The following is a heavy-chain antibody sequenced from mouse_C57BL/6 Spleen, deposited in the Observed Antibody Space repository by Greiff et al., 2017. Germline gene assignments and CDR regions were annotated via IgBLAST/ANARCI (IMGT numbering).Heavy chain of an antibody. Sequence: EVMLVESGGDLVKPGGSLKLSCAASGFTFSSYGMSWVRQTPDKRLEWVATISSGGSYTYYPDSVKGRFTISRDNAKNTLYLQMSSLKSEDTAMYYCARQYSNYFYAMDYWGQGTSVTVSS. CDR1: GFTFSSYG. CDR3: ARQYSNYFYAMDY. D-gene: IGHD2-5*01. CDR2: ISSGGSYT. J-gene: IGHJ4*01. V-gene: IGHV5-6*01.